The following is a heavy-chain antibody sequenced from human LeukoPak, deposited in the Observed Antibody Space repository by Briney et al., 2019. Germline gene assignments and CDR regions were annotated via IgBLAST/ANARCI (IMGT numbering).Heavy chain of an antibody. CDR3: ARVELYSSGCLDY. J-gene: IGHJ4*02. CDR1: GFTFSSYS. V-gene: IGHV3-48*04. D-gene: IGHD6-19*01. CDR2: ISSSSSTI. Sequence: GGSLRLSCAASGFTFSSYSMNWVRQAPGKGLEWVSYISSSSSTIYYADSVKGRFTISRDNAKNSLYLQVNSLRAEDTAVYYCARVELYSSGCLDYWGQGTLVTVSS.